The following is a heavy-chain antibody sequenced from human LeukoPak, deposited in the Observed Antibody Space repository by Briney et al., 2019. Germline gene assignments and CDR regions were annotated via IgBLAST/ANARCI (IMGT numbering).Heavy chain of an antibody. CDR2: IKQDGSEK. D-gene: IGHD3-10*01. J-gene: IGHJ4*02. Sequence: GGSLRLSCAASGFTFSSYWMMWVRQAPGKGLEWVANIKQDGSEKYYVDSVKGRFTISRDNTKNTLYLQMNSLRAEDTAVYYCAKDLIPRRSLGSSEKVDYWGQGTLVMVSS. CDR1: GFTFSSYW. CDR3: AKDLIPRRSLGSSEKVDY. V-gene: IGHV3-7*03.